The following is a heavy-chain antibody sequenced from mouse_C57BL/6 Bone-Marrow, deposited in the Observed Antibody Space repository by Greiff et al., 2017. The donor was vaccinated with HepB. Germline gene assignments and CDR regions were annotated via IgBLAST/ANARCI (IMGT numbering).Heavy chain of an antibody. CDR3: ARHGYYGSPSAMDY. CDR2: ISNVGGST. Sequence: EVKLVESGGGLVQPGGSLKLSCAASGFTFSDYYMYWVRQTPEKRLEWVAYISNVGGSTYYPDTVKGRFTISGDNAKNTLYLQVSRLKSEDTAMYYCARHGYYGSPSAMDYWGQGTSVTVSS. V-gene: IGHV5-12*01. D-gene: IGHD1-1*01. CDR1: GFTFSDYY. J-gene: IGHJ4*01.